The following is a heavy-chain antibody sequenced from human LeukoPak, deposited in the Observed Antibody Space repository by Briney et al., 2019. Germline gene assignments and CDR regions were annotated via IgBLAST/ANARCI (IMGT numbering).Heavy chain of an antibody. CDR2: TNRDATNT. D-gene: IGHD6-19*01. CDR1: GFTFSSYW. V-gene: IGHV3-74*01. Sequence: GGSLRLSCAASGFTFSSYWMVWVRHAPGKGLVWVSHTNRDATNTNYADSVKGRFTISRDNAKNTLYLQMNSLRAEDTAVYYCARAAYSNGWYFWGQGTLVTVSS. CDR3: ARAAYSNGWYF. J-gene: IGHJ4*02.